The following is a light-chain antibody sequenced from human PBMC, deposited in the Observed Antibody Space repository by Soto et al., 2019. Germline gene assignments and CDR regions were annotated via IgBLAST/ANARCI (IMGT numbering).Light chain of an antibody. CDR1: ETVRDN. CDR2: GAS. Sequence: ERVMTQSPATLSVSPGDTATLSCRASETVRDNLAWYQHKPGQAPRLLIYGASTRATGIPARFSGSGSGTDFTLTISNLQSEDCAIYYCQQHNNWPQTFGQGTRLEI. CDR3: QQHNNWPQT. V-gene: IGKV3-15*01. J-gene: IGKJ1*01.